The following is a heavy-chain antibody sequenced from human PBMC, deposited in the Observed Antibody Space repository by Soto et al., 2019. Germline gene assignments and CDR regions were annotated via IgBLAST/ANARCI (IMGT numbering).Heavy chain of an antibody. CDR1: GFTFSSYG. Sequence: QVQLVESGGGVVQPGRSLRLSCAASGFTFSSYGMHWVRQAPGKGLEWVAVISYDGSNKYYADSVKGRFTISRDNSKNTLYLQMNSLRAEDTAVYYCAKDCSAGIDYWGQGTLVTVSS. CDR3: AKDCSAGIDY. V-gene: IGHV3-30*18. D-gene: IGHD6-13*01. J-gene: IGHJ4*02. CDR2: ISYDGSNK.